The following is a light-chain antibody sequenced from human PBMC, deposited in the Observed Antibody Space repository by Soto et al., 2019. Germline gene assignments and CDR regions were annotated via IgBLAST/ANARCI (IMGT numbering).Light chain of an antibody. CDR1: SSDVGAYNY. V-gene: IGLV2-14*03. Sequence: QAVVTQPASVSGSPGQSIAISCTGTSSDVGAYNYVSWYQQHPGKAPKLIIYDVSNRPSGISTRFSGSKSGNTASLTISGLQAEDEADYHCSSYTTSTTYVFGTATKLTVL. CDR3: SSYTTSTTYV. CDR2: DVS. J-gene: IGLJ1*01.